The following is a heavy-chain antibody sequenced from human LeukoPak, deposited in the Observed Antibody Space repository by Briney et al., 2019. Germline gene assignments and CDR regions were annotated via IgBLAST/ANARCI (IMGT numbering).Heavy chain of an antibody. CDR3: ASPGYYDGSGYYSYFDY. V-gene: IGHV4-59*01. CDR1: GGSINSYH. CDR2: IYYSGPT. D-gene: IGHD3-22*01. J-gene: IGHJ4*02. Sequence: PSETLSLTCTVSGGSINSYHWSWIRPPPGQELKWIGYIYYSGPTNYNPALKSRVTISVDTSKNQFALKLSSVTAADTAVYYCASPGYYDGSGYYSYFDYWGQGTLVTVSS.